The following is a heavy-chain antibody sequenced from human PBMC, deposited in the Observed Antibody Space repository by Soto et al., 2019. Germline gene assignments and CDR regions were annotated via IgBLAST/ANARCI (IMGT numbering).Heavy chain of an antibody. CDR3: AKGAISGTLNWFDL. J-gene: IGHJ5*02. Sequence: EVQLVESGGGLVQPGRSLRLSCAASGFRFADYTMHWVRQAPGKGLEWVSGLTWNSESIAYADSVKGRFTISRDNAKNSLYLQMTSLRAEDTAFYFCAKGAISGTLNWFDLWGQGTLVTVSS. D-gene: IGHD6-13*01. CDR1: GFRFADYT. CDR2: LTWNSESI. V-gene: IGHV3-9*01.